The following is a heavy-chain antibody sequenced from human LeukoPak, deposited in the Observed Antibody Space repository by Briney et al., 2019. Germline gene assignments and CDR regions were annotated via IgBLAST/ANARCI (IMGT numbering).Heavy chain of an antibody. J-gene: IGHJ6*03. CDR2: IKEDGSEE. CDR1: GFTFSNSW. Sequence: GGSLRLSCLASGFTFSNSWMTWVRQAPGRGLEWVANIKEDGSEEYYVDSVKGRFTISRDNAKNSLYPQMNSLRAEDTALYYCARDDPGSRYYSHMDVWGKGTTVTVSS. D-gene: IGHD3-22*01. V-gene: IGHV3-7*01. CDR3: ARDDPGSRYYSHMDV.